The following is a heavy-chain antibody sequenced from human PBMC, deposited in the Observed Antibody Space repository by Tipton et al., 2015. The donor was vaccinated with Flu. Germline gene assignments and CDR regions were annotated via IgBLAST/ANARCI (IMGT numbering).Heavy chain of an antibody. CDR1: GGSISSGGYY. V-gene: IGHV4-31*03. CDR2: IYYSGST. J-gene: IGHJ4*02. D-gene: IGHD3-10*01. Sequence: TLSLTCTVSGGSISSGGYYWSWIRQHPGKGLEWIGYIYYSGSTYYNPSLKSRVTISVDTSKNQFSLKLSSVTAADTAVYYCARGSVPAYFDYWGQGTLVTVSS. CDR3: ARGSVPAYFDY.